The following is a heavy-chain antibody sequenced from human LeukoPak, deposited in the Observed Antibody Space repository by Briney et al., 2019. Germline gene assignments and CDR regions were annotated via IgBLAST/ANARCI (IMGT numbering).Heavy chain of an antibody. CDR1: GGSFSSYY. Sequence: PSETLSLTCAVDGGSFSSYYWSWIRQPPGKGLEWVGEINHSGSTNYNPTIKRRVTISVDTYKNQFSLKLTSVTAADTAVYYCARRGPMTIFGVVIPNYFDYWGQGTLVTVSS. CDR3: ARRGPMTIFGVVIPNYFDY. CDR2: INHSGST. V-gene: IGHV4-34*01. D-gene: IGHD3-3*01. J-gene: IGHJ4*02.